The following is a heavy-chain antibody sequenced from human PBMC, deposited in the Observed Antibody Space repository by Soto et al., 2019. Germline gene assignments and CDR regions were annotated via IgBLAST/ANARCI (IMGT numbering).Heavy chain of an antibody. CDR1: GYTFTSYY. D-gene: IGHD2-2*01. CDR2: INPSAGST. V-gene: IGHV1-46*01. CDR3: ARGRIVVVPAAKRGWFEP. J-gene: IGHJ5*02. Sequence: ASLKVSCKASGYTFTSYYIHWVRQAPGQGLEWMGIINPSAGSTSYAQKFQGRVTMTRDTSTSTVYMELSSLRSEDTAVYYCARGRIVVVPAAKRGWFEPWGQGTLVTVSS.